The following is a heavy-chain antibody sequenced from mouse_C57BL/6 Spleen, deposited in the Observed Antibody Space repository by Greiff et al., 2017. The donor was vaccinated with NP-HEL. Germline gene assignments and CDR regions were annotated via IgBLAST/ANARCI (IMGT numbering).Heavy chain of an antibody. V-gene: IGHV1-42*01. CDR1: GYSFTGYY. Sequence: VQLKQSGPELVKPGASVKISCKASGYSFTGYYMNWVKQSPEKSLEWIGEINPSTGGTTYNQKFKAKATLTVDKSSSTAYMQLKSLTSEDSAVYYCASAVVAKGFAYWGQGTLVTVSA. CDR3: ASAVVAKGFAY. D-gene: IGHD1-1*01. CDR2: INPSTGGT. J-gene: IGHJ3*01.